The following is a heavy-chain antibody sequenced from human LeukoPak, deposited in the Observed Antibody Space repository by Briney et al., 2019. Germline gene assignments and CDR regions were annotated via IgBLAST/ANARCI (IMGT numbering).Heavy chain of an antibody. CDR3: VRDLAGYSRGWYYFDD. CDR1: GCIFIDYY. Sequence: GASVKVSCQASGCIFIDYYLHWVRQAAGQGLEWMGRINPKSGGKSYVQKFQDRVTMTRDAYIRTAYMELNRLSYDDTAVYYCVRDLAGYSRGWYYFDDWGQGALVTDSS. CDR2: INPKSGGK. V-gene: IGHV1-2*06. D-gene: IGHD6-19*01. J-gene: IGHJ4*02.